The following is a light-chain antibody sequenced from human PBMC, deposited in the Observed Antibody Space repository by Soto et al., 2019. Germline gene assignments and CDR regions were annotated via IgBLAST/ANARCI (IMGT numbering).Light chain of an antibody. Sequence: ERVLTQSPATLSLPPGERATLSCRASQSISSNLAWYRQKPGQAPRLLMYAASTRATGIPARFSGSGSGTEFTLTSSGLQSEDVAVYYCQLYDSGLTFGGGTKVEIK. J-gene: IGKJ4*01. CDR1: QSISSN. V-gene: IGKV3-15*01. CDR3: QLYDSGLT. CDR2: AAS.